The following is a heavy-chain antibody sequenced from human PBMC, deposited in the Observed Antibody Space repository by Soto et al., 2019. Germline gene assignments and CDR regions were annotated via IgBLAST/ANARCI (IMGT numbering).Heavy chain of an antibody. D-gene: IGHD2-2*01. J-gene: IGHJ4*02. CDR2: IWYDGSNK. CDR1: GFTFSNYG. Sequence: VQLVESGGGVVQPGRSLRLSCAASGFTFSNYGMHWVRQAPGKGLEWVAVIWYDGSNKYYADSVKGRFTISRDNSKNTLYLQMNSLRAEDTAVYYCARESADGDYFDYWGQGTLVTVSS. CDR3: ARESADGDYFDY. V-gene: IGHV3-33*01.